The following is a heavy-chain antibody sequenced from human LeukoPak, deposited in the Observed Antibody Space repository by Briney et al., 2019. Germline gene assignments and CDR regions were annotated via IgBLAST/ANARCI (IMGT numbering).Heavy chain of an antibody. D-gene: IGHD3-9*01. V-gene: IGHV1-69*06. CDR3: ARSLLSYDILTGYAEFDY. CDR2: ITPIFGTA. Sequence: SVTLSCTASAGTFSSYAISWVRQAPGQGPEWIAGITPIFGTANYAQKFQGRVTITADKSTSTAYMELSSLRSEDTAVYYCARSLLSYDILTGYAEFDYWGQGALVTVSS. CDR1: AGTFSSYA. J-gene: IGHJ4*02.